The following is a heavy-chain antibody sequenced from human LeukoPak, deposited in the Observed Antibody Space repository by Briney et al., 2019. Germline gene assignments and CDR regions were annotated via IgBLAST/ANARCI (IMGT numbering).Heavy chain of an antibody. CDR1: GFTFSSYA. D-gene: IGHD3-16*01. Sequence: PGGSLRLSCAASGFTFSSYAMSWVRQAPVKGLEWVSAISGSGGSTYYADSVKGRFTISRDNSKNTVYLQMNSLTAEDTALYHCAKDRRITAFGGQGTLVTVSS. J-gene: IGHJ4*02. CDR3: AKDRRITAF. V-gene: IGHV3-23*01. CDR2: ISGSGGST.